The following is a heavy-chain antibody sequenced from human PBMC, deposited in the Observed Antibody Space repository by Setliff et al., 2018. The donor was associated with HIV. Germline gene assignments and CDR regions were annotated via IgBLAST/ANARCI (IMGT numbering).Heavy chain of an antibody. CDR1: GYTFSSYG. D-gene: IGHD3-3*01. Sequence: ASVKVSCKASGYTFSSYGISWVRQAPGQGLEWVGWISVFNGNTDYAEKFEGRVTMTTDTSTNTAYMELRSLRSEDMGLYYCARGATYYNFWTSHPPIDYWGQGTLVTVSS. J-gene: IGHJ4*02. CDR3: ARGATYYNFWTSHPPIDY. CDR2: ISVFNGNT. V-gene: IGHV1-18*03.